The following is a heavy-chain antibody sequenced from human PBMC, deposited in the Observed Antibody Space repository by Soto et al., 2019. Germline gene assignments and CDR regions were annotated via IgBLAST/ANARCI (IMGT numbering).Heavy chain of an antibody. Sequence: GESLKISCKASDTTHWIGWVRQKPGKGLEWMGIIYPGDSDTKYSPSFQGQVTISVDKSISTAYLHWSSLKASDTATPYCARLVNYYFGMDVWGLGTTVTVSS. CDR2: IYPGDSDT. J-gene: IGHJ6*02. CDR3: ARLVNYYFGMDV. CDR1: DTTHW. V-gene: IGHV5-51*01.